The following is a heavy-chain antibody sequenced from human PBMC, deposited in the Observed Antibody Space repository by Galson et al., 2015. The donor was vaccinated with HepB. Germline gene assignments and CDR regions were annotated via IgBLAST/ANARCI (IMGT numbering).Heavy chain of an antibody. CDR1: GYSISSGYY. CDR3: ARMYYYDSSGYYSQAYFDY. J-gene: IGHJ4*02. V-gene: IGHV4-38-2*02. Sequence: ETLSLTCTVSGYSISSGYYWGWIRQPPGKGLEWIGSIYHSGSTYYNPSLKSRVTISVDTSKNQFSLKLSSVTAADTAVYYCARMYYYDSSGYYSQAYFDYWGQGTLVTVSS. CDR2: IYHSGST. D-gene: IGHD3-22*01.